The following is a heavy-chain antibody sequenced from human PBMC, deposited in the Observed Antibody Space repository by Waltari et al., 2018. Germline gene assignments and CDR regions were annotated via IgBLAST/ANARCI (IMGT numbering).Heavy chain of an antibody. CDR1: VGSLNNYY. D-gene: IGHD6-13*01. Sequence: QVQLQESGPGLVKPSETLSLTCTVSVGSLNNYYWNWIRQPPGKGLEWIGFIYSSGTTNYPPPLKSRVPIAMDTSKTRFSLNLSSVTAADTAVYYCARVSAAGGTRLFDYWGQGTLVTVSS. V-gene: IGHV4-59*01. CDR3: ARVSAAGGTRLFDY. J-gene: IGHJ4*02. CDR2: IYSSGTT.